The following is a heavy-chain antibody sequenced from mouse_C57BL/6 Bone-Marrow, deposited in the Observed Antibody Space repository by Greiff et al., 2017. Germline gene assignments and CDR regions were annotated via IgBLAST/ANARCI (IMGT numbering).Heavy chain of an antibody. D-gene: IGHD1-1*01. V-gene: IGHV14-1*01. CDR3: TTITTVVATNYYAMDY. CDR2: LDPEDGDT. Sequence: VQLQQSGAELVRPGASVKLSCTASGFNIKDYYMHWVKQRPEQGLEWIGRLDPEDGDTEYAPKFQGKATMTADTSSNTAYLQLSSLTSEDTAVYYCTTITTVVATNYYAMDYWGQGTSVTVSS. CDR1: GFNIKDYY. J-gene: IGHJ4*01.